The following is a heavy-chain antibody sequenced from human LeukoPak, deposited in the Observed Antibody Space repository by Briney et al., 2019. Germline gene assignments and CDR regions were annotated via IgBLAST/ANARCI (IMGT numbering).Heavy chain of an antibody. CDR3: AMVRGVIFDY. CDR2: ISSNSSTI. V-gene: IGHV3-48*04. CDR1: GITFSRYS. D-gene: IGHD3-10*01. Sequence: GGSLRLSCAASGITFSRYSMNWVRQAPGKGLEWVSYISSNSSTIYYAVSVKGRFTISRDDAKNSLYLQMNSLRVEDTAVYYCAMVRGVIFDYWGQETLVTVSS. J-gene: IGHJ4*02.